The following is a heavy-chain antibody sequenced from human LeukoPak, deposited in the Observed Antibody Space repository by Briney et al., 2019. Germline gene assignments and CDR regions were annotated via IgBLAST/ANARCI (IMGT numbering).Heavy chain of an antibody. CDR2: IYHSGST. V-gene: IGHV4-38-2*02. Sequence: KPSETLSLTCTVSGYSISSGYYWGWIRQPPGKGLEWIGSIYHSGSTYYNPSLKSRVTISVDTSKNQFSLRLSSVTAADTAVYYCARAGGYYLDYWGQGTPVTVSS. D-gene: IGHD3-22*01. J-gene: IGHJ4*02. CDR1: GYSISSGYY. CDR3: ARAGGYYLDY.